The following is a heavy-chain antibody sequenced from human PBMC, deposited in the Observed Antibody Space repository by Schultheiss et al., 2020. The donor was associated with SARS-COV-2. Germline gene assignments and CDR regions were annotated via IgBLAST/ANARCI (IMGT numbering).Heavy chain of an antibody. CDR3: ARDGWFGESYYYYGMDV. Sequence: GGSLRLSCAASGFTFSNAWMSWVRQAPGKGLEWVAVISYDGSNKYYADSVKGRFTISRDNSKNTLYLQMNSLRAEDTAVYYCARDGWFGESYYYYGMDVWGQGTTVTVSS. CDR1: GFTFSNAW. V-gene: IGHV3-30-3*01. D-gene: IGHD3-10*01. J-gene: IGHJ6*02. CDR2: ISYDGSNK.